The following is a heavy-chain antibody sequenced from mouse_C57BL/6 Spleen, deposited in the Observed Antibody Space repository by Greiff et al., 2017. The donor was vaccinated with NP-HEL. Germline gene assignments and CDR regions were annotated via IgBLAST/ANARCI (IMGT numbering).Heavy chain of an antibody. V-gene: IGHV1-26*01. CDR1: GYTFTDYY. D-gene: IGHD1-1*01. CDR2: INPNNGGT. CDR3: ARGLLLRYQAAFAY. J-gene: IGHJ3*01. Sequence: EVQLQQSGPELVKPGASVKISCKASGYTFTDYYMNWVKQSHGKSLEWIGDINPNNGGTSYNQKFKGKATLTVDKSSSTAYMELRSLTSEDSAVYYCARGLLLRYQAAFAYWGQGTLVTVSA.